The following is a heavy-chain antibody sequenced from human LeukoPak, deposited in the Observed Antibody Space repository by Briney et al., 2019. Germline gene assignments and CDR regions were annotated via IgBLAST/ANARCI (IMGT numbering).Heavy chain of an antibody. D-gene: IGHD1-26*01. CDR3: ARSRGSSGSYPFDY. CDR2: ISSSSSTI. J-gene: IGHJ4*02. V-gene: IGHV3-48*01. Sequence: GGSLRLSCAASGFTFSSYSMNWVRQAPGKGLEWASYISSSSSTIYYAGSVKGRFTISRDNAKNPLFLQMNSLRAEDTAVYYCARSRGSSGSYPFDYWGQGTLVTVSS. CDR1: GFTFSSYS.